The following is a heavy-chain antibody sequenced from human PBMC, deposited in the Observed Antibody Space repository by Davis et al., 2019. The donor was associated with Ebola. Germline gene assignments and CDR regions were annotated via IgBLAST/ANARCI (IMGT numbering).Heavy chain of an antibody. D-gene: IGHD3-3*01. Sequence: GESLKISCAASGFTFSSYSMNWVRQAPGKGLGWVSSISSSSSYIYYADSVKGRFTISRDNAKNSLYLQMNSLRAEDTAVYYCARADYDSDDSCDYWGQGTLVTVSS. V-gene: IGHV3-21*01. J-gene: IGHJ4*02. CDR3: ARADYDSDDSCDY. CDR2: ISSSSSYI. CDR1: GFTFSSYS.